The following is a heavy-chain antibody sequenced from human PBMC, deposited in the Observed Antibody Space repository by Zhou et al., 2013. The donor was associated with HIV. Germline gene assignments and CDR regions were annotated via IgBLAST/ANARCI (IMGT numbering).Heavy chain of an antibody. J-gene: IGHJ3*02. V-gene: IGHV1-8*03. Sequence: QVQLVQSGAEVRKPGASVKVSCKASGYTFTNYDINWVRQATGQGLEWMGWMNPKSGNTGYTQKFQGRVSISRDTSRSTAYLELSSLRSEDTAVYYCARGGSGERRALDIWGPGTMVTVS. CDR1: GYTFTNYD. D-gene: IGHD7-27*01. CDR2: MNPKSGNT. CDR3: ARGGSGERRALDI.